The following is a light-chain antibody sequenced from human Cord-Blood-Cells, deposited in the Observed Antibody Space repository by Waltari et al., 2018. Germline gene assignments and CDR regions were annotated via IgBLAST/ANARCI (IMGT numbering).Light chain of an antibody. Sequence: IVMTQSPLYLPVTPGEPASIPCRSSQSLLHSNGYNYLDWYLQKPGQSPQLLIYLGSNRASGVPDRFSGSGSGTDFTLKISRVEAEDVGVYYCMQALQTPRYTFGQGTKLEIK. J-gene: IGKJ2*01. CDR1: QSLLHSNGYNY. CDR3: MQALQTPRYT. CDR2: LGS. V-gene: IGKV2-28*01.